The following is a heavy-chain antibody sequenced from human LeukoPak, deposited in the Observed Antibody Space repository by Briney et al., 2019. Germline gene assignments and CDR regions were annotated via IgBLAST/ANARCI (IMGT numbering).Heavy chain of an antibody. D-gene: IGHD3-3*01. CDR1: GGSFSGYY. J-gene: IGHJ4*02. Sequence: PSETLTLTCAVDGGSFSGYYWSWIREPPGKGLEWIGEINHSGSTNYNPSLKSRVTISVDPSKNQFSLKLSSVTAADTAVYYCARGGNYDFWSGYPYYFDYWGQGTLVTVSS. CDR3: ARGGNYDFWSGYPYYFDY. CDR2: INHSGST. V-gene: IGHV4-34*01.